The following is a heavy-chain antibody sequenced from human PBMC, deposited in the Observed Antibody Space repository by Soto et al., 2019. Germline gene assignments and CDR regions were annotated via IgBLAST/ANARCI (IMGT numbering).Heavy chain of an antibody. Sequence: EVQLVETGGGLIQPGGSLRLSCAASGFTVSSNYMSWVRQAPGRGLEWVSTIFSGGTTHYADSVKGRFTISRDSSKNTLYLQMNSLRAEYTAIYYCARETVPPSYHYYDCWGQGTLVTVSS. CDR3: ARETVPPSYHYYDC. CDR2: IFSGGTT. J-gene: IGHJ4*02. V-gene: IGHV3-53*02. CDR1: GFTVSSNY. D-gene: IGHD2-2*01.